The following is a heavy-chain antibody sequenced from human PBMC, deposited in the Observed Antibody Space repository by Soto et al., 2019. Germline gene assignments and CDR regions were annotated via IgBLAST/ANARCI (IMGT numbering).Heavy chain of an antibody. J-gene: IGHJ5*02. Sequence: QVQLQESGPGLVKPSQTLSLTCTVSGGSISSGGYYWSWIRQHPGKGLEWIGYTYYSGSTYYKPSPXSXFTVSVDTSKSQFSLTLRSVTAADTAVYYCARSVFPWGRGTLVTVSS. CDR1: GGSISSGGYY. CDR3: ARSVFP. V-gene: IGHV4-31*03. CDR2: TYYSGST.